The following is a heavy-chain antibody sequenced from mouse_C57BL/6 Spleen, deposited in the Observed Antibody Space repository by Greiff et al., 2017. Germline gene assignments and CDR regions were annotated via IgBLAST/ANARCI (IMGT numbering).Heavy chain of an antibody. CDR1: GYAFTNYL. Sequence: QVQLKQSGAELVRPGTSVKVSCKASGYAFTNYLIEWVKQRPGQGLEWIGVINPGSGGTNYNEKFKGKATLTADKSSSTAYMQLSSLTSEDSAVYFCARSGYGSLYFDYWGQGTTLTVSS. CDR3: ARSGYGSLYFDY. J-gene: IGHJ2*01. V-gene: IGHV1-54*01. CDR2: INPGSGGT. D-gene: IGHD1-1*01.